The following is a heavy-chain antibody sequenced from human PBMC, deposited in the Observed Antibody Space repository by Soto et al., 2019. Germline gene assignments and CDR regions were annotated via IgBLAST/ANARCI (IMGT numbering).Heavy chain of an antibody. V-gene: IGHV4-39*01. J-gene: IGHJ6*03. CDR2: IYYSGST. Sequence: SETLSLTCTVSGGSISSSSYYWGWIRQPPGKGLEWIGSIYYSGSTYYNPSLKSRVTISVDTSKNQFSLKLSSVTAADTAVYYCARLGSGPGSRYYYYYYMDVWGKGTTVTVSS. D-gene: IGHD3-10*01. CDR3: ARLGSGPGSRYYYYYYMDV. CDR1: GGSISSSSYY.